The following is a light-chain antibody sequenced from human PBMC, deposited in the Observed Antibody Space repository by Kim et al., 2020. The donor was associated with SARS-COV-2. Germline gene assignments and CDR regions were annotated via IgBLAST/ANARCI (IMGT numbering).Light chain of an antibody. J-gene: IGKJ2*01. CDR1: EDVNSN. CDR2: AAS. Sequence: PEESTILSCRAREDVNSNLAWYQQKPGQAPRLLIYAASTRATGIPVRFSGGGSETEFTLTISSLLSEDSAVYYCQQYDKWPPAYTFGQGTKVDIK. CDR3: QQYDKWPPAYT. V-gene: IGKV3-15*01.